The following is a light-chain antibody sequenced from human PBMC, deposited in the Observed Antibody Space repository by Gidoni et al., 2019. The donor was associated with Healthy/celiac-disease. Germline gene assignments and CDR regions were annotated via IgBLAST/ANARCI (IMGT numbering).Light chain of an antibody. J-gene: IGKJ2*01. CDR1: QSISSY. Sequence: DIQMTQSPSSRSASVGDRVTITCRASQSISSYLNWYQQKTGKAPKLLIYAASSLQSGVPSRFSGSGAGTDFTLTISSLQPEDFATYYCQQSYSTPPYTFXXXTKLEIK. V-gene: IGKV1-39*01. CDR2: AAS. CDR3: QQSYSTPPYT.